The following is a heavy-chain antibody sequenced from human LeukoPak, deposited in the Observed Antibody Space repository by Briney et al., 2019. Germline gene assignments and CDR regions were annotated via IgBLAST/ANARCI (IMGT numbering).Heavy chain of an antibody. CDR3: AGERSRGGYYYYYGMDV. CDR1: GFTFSSYG. CDR2: IWYDGSNK. Sequence: GGSLRLSCAASGFTFSSYGMHWVRQAPGKGLEWVAGIWYDGSNKYYADSVKGRFTISRDNSKNTLYLQMNSLRAEDTAVYYCAGERSRGGYYYYYGMDVWGQGTTVTVSS. D-gene: IGHD3-10*01. V-gene: IGHV3-33*08. J-gene: IGHJ6*02.